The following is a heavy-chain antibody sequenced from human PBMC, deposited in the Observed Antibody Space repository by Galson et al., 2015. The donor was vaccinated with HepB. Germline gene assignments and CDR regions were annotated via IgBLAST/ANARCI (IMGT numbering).Heavy chain of an antibody. CDR1: GFTFSDYY. CDR3: AKDGLGSYFAY. V-gene: IGHV3-11*06. J-gene: IGHJ4*02. D-gene: IGHD3/OR15-3a*01. CDR2: ISSSSSYT. Sequence: SLRLSCAASGFTFSDYYMSWIRQAPGKGLEWVSYISSSSSYTNYADSVKGRFTISRNNAKNSPYLQMNSLRAEDTAVYYCAKDGLGSYFAYWGQGTLVTVSS.